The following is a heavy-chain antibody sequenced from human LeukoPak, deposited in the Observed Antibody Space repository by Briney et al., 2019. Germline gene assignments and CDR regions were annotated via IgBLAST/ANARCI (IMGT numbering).Heavy chain of an antibody. J-gene: IGHJ4*02. CDR2: INSGGTST. D-gene: IGHD6-19*01. CDR1: GFTFSSHW. Sequence: QPGGSLRLSCAASGFTFSSHWMHCVRHDPGKGLVWVSRINSGGTSTSYGGSVQGRFTMSRDNAKNTLYLQMNSLRAEDTAVYYCAKARYPAGWHHFDYWGQGTLVTVSS. CDR3: AKARYPAGWHHFDY. V-gene: IGHV3-74*01.